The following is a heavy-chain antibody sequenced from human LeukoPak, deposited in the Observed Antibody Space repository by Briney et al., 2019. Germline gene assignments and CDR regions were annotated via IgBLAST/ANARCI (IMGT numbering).Heavy chain of an antibody. Sequence: GGSLRLSCAVSGFTFSNYGMHWVRQAPGKGLEWVAIISYDARNKHHADSVKGRFTISRDNSKNTLYLQMNSLRAEDTAVYYCAKDGSIAAADYYFDYWSQGTLVTVSS. V-gene: IGHV3-30*18. CDR3: AKDGSIAAADYYFDY. D-gene: IGHD6-13*01. CDR1: GFTFSNYG. J-gene: IGHJ4*02. CDR2: ISYDARNK.